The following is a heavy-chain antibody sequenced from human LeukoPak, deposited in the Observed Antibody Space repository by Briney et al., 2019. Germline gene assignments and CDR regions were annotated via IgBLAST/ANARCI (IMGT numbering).Heavy chain of an antibody. J-gene: IGHJ3*02. CDR1: GFAVSSNY. CDR3: ARDPTPYYYDSSGSPGAFDI. CDR2: IYSGGST. V-gene: IGHV3-66*01. Sequence: GGSLRLSCAASGFAVSSNYMSWVRQAPGKGLEWVSVIYSGGSTYYADSVKGRFTISRDNSKNTLYLQMNSLRAEDTDVYYCARDPTPYYYDSSGSPGAFDIWGQGTMVTVSS. D-gene: IGHD3-22*01.